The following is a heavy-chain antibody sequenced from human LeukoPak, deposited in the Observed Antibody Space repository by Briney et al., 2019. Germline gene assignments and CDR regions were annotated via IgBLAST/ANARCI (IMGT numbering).Heavy chain of an antibody. V-gene: IGHV1-2*02. CDR3: VVSVQAAAIPAFDC. J-gene: IGHJ4*02. CDR1: TLTGHN. CDR2: ISPTNGGT. Sequence: ASVKVSFKHTLTGHNIHWVRQAPGQRLEWVGWISPTNGGTNYAQKFQGRVTMTRDTSISTAYMDMSRLTPDDAAIYYCVVSVQAAAIPAFDCWGQGTPVTVSP. D-gene: IGHD3-22*01.